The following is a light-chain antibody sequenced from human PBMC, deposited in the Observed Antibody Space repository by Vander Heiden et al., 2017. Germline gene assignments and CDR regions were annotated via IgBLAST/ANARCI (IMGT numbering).Light chain of an antibody. Sequence: VVTQEPSLTVSPGGTVTLTCASSPGAVTSDYYAYWDQQKAGQAPRTLIFDTRNKNSWTPARFSGSLLGGKAALTLSGAQPDDEAEYYCLLSYPGSRPVVFGGGTKLTVL. CDR1: PGAVTSDYY. V-gene: IGLV7-46*01. CDR3: LLSYPGSRPVV. CDR2: DTR. J-gene: IGLJ2*01.